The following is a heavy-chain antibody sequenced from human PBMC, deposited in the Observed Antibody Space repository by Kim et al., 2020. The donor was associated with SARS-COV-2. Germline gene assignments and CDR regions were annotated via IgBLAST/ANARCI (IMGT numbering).Heavy chain of an antibody. CDR1: GFTFSSYG. CDR2: IWYDGSNK. D-gene: IGHD3-16*02. CDR3: ARDRLSRLMITFGGVIDYGMDV. J-gene: IGHJ6*02. V-gene: IGHV3-33*01. Sequence: GGSLRLSCAASGFTFSSYGMHWVRQAPGKGLEWVAVIWYDGSNKYYADSVKGRFTISRDNSKNTPYLQMNSLRAEDTAVYYCARDRLSRLMITFGGVIDYGMDVWGQGTTVTVSS.